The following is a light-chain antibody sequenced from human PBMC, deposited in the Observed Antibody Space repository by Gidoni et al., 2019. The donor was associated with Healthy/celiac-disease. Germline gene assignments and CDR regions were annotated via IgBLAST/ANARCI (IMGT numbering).Light chain of an antibody. V-gene: IGLV3-9*01. CDR2: RDS. CDR3: QVLDSSTVV. J-gene: IGLJ2*01. Sequence: SYELTQPLSVSVALGQTARITCGGNNIGSKNVHWYQQKPGQAPVLVIYRDSNRPSGIPERFSGSNSGNTSTLTISRAQAGDEADYYCQVLDSSTVVFGGGTKLTVL. CDR1: NIGSKN.